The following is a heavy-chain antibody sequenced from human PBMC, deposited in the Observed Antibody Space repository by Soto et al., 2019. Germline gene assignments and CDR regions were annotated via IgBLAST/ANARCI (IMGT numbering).Heavy chain of an antibody. Sequence: GGSLGLPCAASGFTFSSYSMNFVIQAPGKGLEWVSSISSSSSYIYYADSVKGRFTISRDNAKNSLYLQMNSLRAEDTAVYYCARAPYYYDSSGYWAYWGQGTLVTVSS. CDR3: ARAPYYYDSSGYWAY. CDR1: GFTFSSYS. D-gene: IGHD3-22*01. CDR2: ISSSSSYI. J-gene: IGHJ4*02. V-gene: IGHV3-21*01.